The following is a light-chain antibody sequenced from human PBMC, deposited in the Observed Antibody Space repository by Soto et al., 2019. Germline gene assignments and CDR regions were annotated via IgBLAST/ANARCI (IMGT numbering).Light chain of an antibody. Sequence: EIVMTQSPATLSVSPGGSATLSCRASQHVSSNFAWYRQKPGQAPTLLIYRASTSAAGIPARFSGSGSGTEFTLTITGLQSEDVAVYYCQEYNNWPYTFGQGTKLEIK. CDR2: RAS. CDR3: QEYNNWPYT. J-gene: IGKJ2*01. CDR1: QHVSSN. V-gene: IGKV3-15*01.